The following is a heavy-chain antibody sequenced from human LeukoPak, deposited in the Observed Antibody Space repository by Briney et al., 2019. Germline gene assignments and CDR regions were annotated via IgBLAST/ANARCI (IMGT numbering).Heavy chain of an antibody. V-gene: IGHV3-9*01. CDR1: GFTFDDYA. J-gene: IGHJ4*02. CDR3: VKVGTDLRIDY. Sequence: PGRSLRLSCAASGFTFDDYATHWVRQAPGKGLEWVSGISWNSGSIGYADSVKGRFTISRDNAKNSLYLQMNSLRAEDTALYYCVKVGTDLRIDYWGQGTLVTVSS. CDR2: ISWNSGSI.